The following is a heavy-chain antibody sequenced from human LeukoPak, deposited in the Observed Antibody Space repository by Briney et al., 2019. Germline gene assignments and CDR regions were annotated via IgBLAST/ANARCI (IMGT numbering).Heavy chain of an antibody. V-gene: IGHV4-38-2*02. J-gene: IGHJ6*03. Sequence: SETLSLTCTVSGYSVSSGYYWGWIRQPPGKGLEWIGNFYHSGLTYYDPSLKSRVTISVDTSKNQFSLKLSSVTAADTAVYYCARVILGFGELYYMDVWGKGTTVTVSS. CDR2: FYHSGLT. CDR1: GYSVSSGYY. CDR3: ARVILGFGELYYMDV. D-gene: IGHD3-10*01.